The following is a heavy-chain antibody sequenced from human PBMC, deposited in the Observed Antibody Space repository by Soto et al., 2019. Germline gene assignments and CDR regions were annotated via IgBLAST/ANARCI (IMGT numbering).Heavy chain of an antibody. V-gene: IGHV3-15*01. CDR1: GFTFGNAW. D-gene: IGHD3-22*01. J-gene: IGHJ4*02. CDR3: TTGLSNGYYNFDY. CDR2: IKGEADGGTT. Sequence: GGSLRLSCAASGFTFGNAWMSWVRQAPGKGLEWVGRIKGEADGGTTDYAAPVKGRITISRDHSKDTLYLQMNSLKTEDTAVYYCTTGLSNGYYNFDYWGQGTPVTVSS.